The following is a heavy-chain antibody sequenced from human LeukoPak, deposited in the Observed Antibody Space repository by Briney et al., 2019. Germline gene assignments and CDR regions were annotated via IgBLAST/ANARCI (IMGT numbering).Heavy chain of an antibody. CDR3: ASEGSGSPDY. CDR1: GGSFSGYY. Sequence: PSETLSLTCAVYGGSFSGYYWSWIRQPPGKGLEWIGSIYYSGSTYYNPSLKSRVTISVDTSKNQSSLKLSSVTAADTAVYYCASEGSGSPDYWGQGTLVTVSS. V-gene: IGHV4-34*01. D-gene: IGHD3-10*01. J-gene: IGHJ4*02. CDR2: IYYSGST.